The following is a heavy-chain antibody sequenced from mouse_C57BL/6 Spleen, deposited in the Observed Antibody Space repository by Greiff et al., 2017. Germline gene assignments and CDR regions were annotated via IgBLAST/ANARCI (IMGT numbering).Heavy chain of an antibody. V-gene: IGHV1-69*01. J-gene: IGHJ4*01. CDR2: IDPSDSYT. D-gene: IGHD2-3*01. CDR3: ARGYDGHYYAMDY. CDR1: GYTFTSYW. Sequence: QVQLQQPGAELVMPGASVKLSCKASGYTFTSYWMHWVKQRPGQGLEWIGEIDPSDSYTNYNQKFKGKSTLTVDKSSSTAYMQLSSLTSEDSAVYYCARGYDGHYYAMDYWGQGTSVTVSS.